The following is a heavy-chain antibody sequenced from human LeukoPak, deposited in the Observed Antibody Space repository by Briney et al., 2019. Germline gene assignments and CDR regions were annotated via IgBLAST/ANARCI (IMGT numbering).Heavy chain of an antibody. Sequence: ASVKVSCKASGYTFTGYYMHWVRQAPGQGLEWMGWINPNSGGTNYAQKFQGRVTMTRDTSISTAYMELSRLRSDDTAVYYCARDYTIFGVVPGYYFDYWGQGTLVTVSS. CDR1: GYTFTGYY. D-gene: IGHD3-3*01. J-gene: IGHJ4*02. V-gene: IGHV1-2*02. CDR3: ARDYTIFGVVPGYYFDY. CDR2: INPNSGGT.